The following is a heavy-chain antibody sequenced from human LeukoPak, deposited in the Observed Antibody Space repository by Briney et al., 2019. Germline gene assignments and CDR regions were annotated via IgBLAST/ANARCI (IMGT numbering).Heavy chain of an antibody. D-gene: IGHD6-19*01. Sequence: PSETLCLTCTVSSGSISNHYWSWLRQPPGKALEWLGYIDHTGTTTYNPSLKSRVTISVDPSTNQFSLKLSSVTAADTAVYYCASRSSGPTVNYINNWGQATLVTVSS. J-gene: IGHJ4*02. CDR1: SGSISNHY. V-gene: IGHV4-59*08. CDR3: ASRSSGPTVNYINN. CDR2: IDHTGTT.